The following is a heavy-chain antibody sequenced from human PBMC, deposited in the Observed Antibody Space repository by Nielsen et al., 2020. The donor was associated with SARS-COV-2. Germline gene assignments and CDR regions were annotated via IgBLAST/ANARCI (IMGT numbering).Heavy chain of an antibody. D-gene: IGHD1-26*01. J-gene: IGHJ4*02. CDR2: IGTTGDKT. CDR1: GFSFSSYA. Sequence: GESRKISCAASGFSFSSYAMTWVRQAPGKGLEWASSIGTTGDKTFYADSVKGRFTISRDNSKNTLYLQLNSLRAEDTAVFYCVKISGSQRHYFDFWGQGALVTVSS. CDR3: VKISGSQRHYFDF. V-gene: IGHV3-23*01.